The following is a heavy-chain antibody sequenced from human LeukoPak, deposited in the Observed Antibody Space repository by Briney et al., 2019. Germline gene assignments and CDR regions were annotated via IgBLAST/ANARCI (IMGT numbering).Heavy chain of an antibody. J-gene: IGHJ4*02. CDR2: TNHSGST. Sequence: SEALSLTCAAYGGSFSGYHWSWIRQPPGKGLEWIGETNHSGSTNYNPSLKSRVTISVDTSKNQFSLKLSSVTAADTAVYYCARGYCSSTSCYAGFDYWGQGTLVTVSS. D-gene: IGHD2-2*01. CDR3: ARGYCSSTSCYAGFDY. CDR1: GGSFSGYH. V-gene: IGHV4-34*01.